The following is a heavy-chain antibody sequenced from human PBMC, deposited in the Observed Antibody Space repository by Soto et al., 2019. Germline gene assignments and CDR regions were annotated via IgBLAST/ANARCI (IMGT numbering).Heavy chain of an antibody. V-gene: IGHV1-69*13. CDR1: GGTFSSYA. CDR3: ARDKKVDWVIHGMDV. J-gene: IGHJ6*02. Sequence: GASVKVSCKASGGTFSSYAISWVRQAPGQGLEWMGGIIPIFGTANYAQKFQGRVTITADESASTAYMELSSLRSEDTAVYYCARDKKVDWVIHGMDVWGQGTTVTVSS. D-gene: IGHD2-21*01. CDR2: IIPIFGTA.